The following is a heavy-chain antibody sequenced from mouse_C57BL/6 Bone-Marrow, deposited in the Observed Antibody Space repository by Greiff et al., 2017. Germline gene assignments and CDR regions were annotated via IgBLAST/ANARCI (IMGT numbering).Heavy chain of an antibody. Sequence: QVHVKQSGAELAKPGASVKLSCKASGYTFTSYWMHWIKQRPGQGLEWIGYINPSSGYTKYNQKFKDKATLTADKSSSTAYMQLSSLTYEDSAVYYCARLILLYYFDYWGQGTTLTVSS. J-gene: IGHJ2*01. CDR1: GYTFTSYW. CDR2: INPSSGYT. CDR3: ARLILLYYFDY. V-gene: IGHV1-7*01.